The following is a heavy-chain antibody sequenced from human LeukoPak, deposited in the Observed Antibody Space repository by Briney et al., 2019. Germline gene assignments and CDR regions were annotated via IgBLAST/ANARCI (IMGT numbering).Heavy chain of an antibody. CDR1: VYTFTSYG. Sequence: ASVKSSSKASVYTFTSYGISWVRQAPGQGLGWRGWISAYNGNTNYAQKLQGRVTMTTDTSTSTAYMELRSLRSDDTAVYYCARDSNGSPRGMDVWGKGTTVTVSS. V-gene: IGHV1-18*04. D-gene: IGHD3-10*01. J-gene: IGHJ6*04. CDR3: ARDSNGSPRGMDV. CDR2: ISAYNGNT.